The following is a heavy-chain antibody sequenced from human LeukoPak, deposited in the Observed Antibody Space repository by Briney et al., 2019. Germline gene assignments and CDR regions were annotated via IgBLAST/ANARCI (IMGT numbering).Heavy chain of an antibody. CDR2: ISSSSSYI. CDR1: GFTFSSYS. CDR3: ARDYDYVWGSYRYIYFDY. D-gene: IGHD3-16*02. J-gene: IGHJ4*02. Sequence: GGSLRLSCAASGFTFSSYSMNWVRQAPGKGLEWVSSISSSSSYIYYADSVKGRFTISRDNAKNSLYLQMNSLRAEDTAVYYCARDYDYVWGSYRYIYFDYWVQGTLVTVSS. V-gene: IGHV3-21*01.